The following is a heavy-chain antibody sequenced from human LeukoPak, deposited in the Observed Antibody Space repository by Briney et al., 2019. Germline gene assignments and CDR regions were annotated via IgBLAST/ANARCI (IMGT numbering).Heavy chain of an antibody. D-gene: IGHD3-3*01. CDR2: INPSGGST. J-gene: IGHJ4*02. CDR1: GYTFTSYY. Sequence: ASVKVSCKASGYTFTSYYMHWVRQAPGQGLEWMGIINPSGGSTSYAQKFQGRVTMTRDTSTSTVYMELSSLRSEDTAVYYCARGAYSNLEWLLSQYYFDYWGQGTLVTVSS. V-gene: IGHV1-46*01. CDR3: ARGAYSNLEWLLSQYYFDY.